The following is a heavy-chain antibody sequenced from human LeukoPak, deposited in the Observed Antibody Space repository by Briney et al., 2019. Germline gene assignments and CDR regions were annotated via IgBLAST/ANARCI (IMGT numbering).Heavy chain of an antibody. CDR3: ARGDWEVGGVVPAATDY. V-gene: IGHV3-30*03. Sequence: PGGSLRLSCAASGFTFSSYGMHWVRQAPGKGLEWVAVISYDGSTKYYADSVKGRFTISRDNSKNTLYLQMNSLRAEDTAVYYCARGDWEVGGVVPAATDYWGQGTLVTVSS. CDR2: ISYDGSTK. J-gene: IGHJ4*02. CDR1: GFTFSSYG. D-gene: IGHD2-2*01.